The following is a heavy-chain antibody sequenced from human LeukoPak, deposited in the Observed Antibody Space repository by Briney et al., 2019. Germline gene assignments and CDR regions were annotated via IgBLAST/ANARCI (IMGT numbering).Heavy chain of an antibody. CDR2: IYYSGST. CDR3: ARQMTSSGSYSHAFDI. CDR1: GVSISSSSYY. Sequence: QTSETLSLTCTVSGVSISSSSYYWDWIRQPPGKGLEWIGSIYYSGSTYSHPSLESRVTISVDTSKNQFSLRLSSVTAADTAVYYCARQMTSSGSYSHAFDIWGRGAMVTVSS. D-gene: IGHD1-26*01. J-gene: IGHJ3*02. V-gene: IGHV4-39*01.